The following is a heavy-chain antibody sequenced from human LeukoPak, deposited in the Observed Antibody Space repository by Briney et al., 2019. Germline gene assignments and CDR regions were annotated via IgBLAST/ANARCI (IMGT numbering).Heavy chain of an antibody. CDR2: MYYSGTH. CDR3: SIYDTSGSYSDY. Sequence: SETLSLTCNVSGGSISSSSYYWGWIRQPPGKGLEWIGTMYYSGTHHYNPSLKSRVTISVDTSKNRFFLILSSVTAADTAMYYCSIYDTSGSYSDYWGQGTLVTVSS. V-gene: IGHV4-39*01. D-gene: IGHD3-22*01. CDR1: GGSISSSSYY. J-gene: IGHJ4*02.